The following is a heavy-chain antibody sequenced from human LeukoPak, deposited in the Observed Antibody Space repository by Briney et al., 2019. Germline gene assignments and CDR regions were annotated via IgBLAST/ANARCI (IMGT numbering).Heavy chain of an antibody. J-gene: IGHJ3*02. Sequence: GASVKVSCKASGYTFTDYYIHWVRQAPGQGLEWMGRINPDSGGTSFAQKFQARVTVTRDTSISTAYMELSTLRADDTAVYYCARPRATKLVDDGFDIWGQGTMVTVSS. D-gene: IGHD1-26*01. V-gene: IGHV1-2*06. CDR3: ARPRATKLVDDGFDI. CDR2: INPDSGGT. CDR1: GYTFTDYY.